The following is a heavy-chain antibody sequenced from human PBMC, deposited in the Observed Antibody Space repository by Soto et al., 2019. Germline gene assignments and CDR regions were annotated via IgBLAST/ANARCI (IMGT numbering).Heavy chain of an antibody. CDR3: ARGAGQGSSWYPFDY. V-gene: IGHV1-69*06. D-gene: IGHD6-13*01. CDR1: GGTFSSYA. J-gene: IGHJ4*02. Sequence: ASVKVSCKASGGTFSSYAISWVRQAPGQGLEWMGGIIPIFGTANYAQKFQGRVTITADKSTSTAYMELSSLRSEDTAVYYCARGAGQGSSWYPFDYWGQGTLVTVYS. CDR2: IIPIFGTA.